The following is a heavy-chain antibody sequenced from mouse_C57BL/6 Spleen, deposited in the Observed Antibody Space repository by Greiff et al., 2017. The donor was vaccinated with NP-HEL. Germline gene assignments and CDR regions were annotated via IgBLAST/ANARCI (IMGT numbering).Heavy chain of an antibody. CDR3: ARERITTVEGLDY. CDR2: ISDGGSYT. CDR1: GFTFSSYA. Sequence: EVMLVESGGGLVKPGGSLKLSCAASGFTFSSYAMSWVRQTPEKRLEWVATISDGGSYTYYPDNIKGRFTISRDNAKHNLYLQLSHLKTDDTDMYYCARERITTVEGLDYWGQGTTLTVSS. D-gene: IGHD1-1*01. J-gene: IGHJ2*01. V-gene: IGHV5-4*01.